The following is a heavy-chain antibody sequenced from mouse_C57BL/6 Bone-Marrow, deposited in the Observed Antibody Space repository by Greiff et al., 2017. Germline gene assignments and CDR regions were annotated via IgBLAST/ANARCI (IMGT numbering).Heavy chain of an antibody. V-gene: IGHV5-12*01. CDR2: ISNGGGST. CDR3: ERHGYGYDDLAY. Sequence: EVKVVESGGGLVQPGGSLKLSCAASGFTFSDYYIYWVRQTPEKRLEWVAYISNGGGSTYYPDTVKGRFTISRDNAKNTLYLQMSRLKSEDTAMYYCERHGYGYDDLAYWGQGTLVTVSA. J-gene: IGHJ3*01. CDR1: GFTFSDYY. D-gene: IGHD2-2*01.